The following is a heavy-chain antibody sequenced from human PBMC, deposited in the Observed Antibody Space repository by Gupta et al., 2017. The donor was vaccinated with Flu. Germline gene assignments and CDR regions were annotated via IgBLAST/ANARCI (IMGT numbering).Heavy chain of an antibody. CDR1: GGSFSGYY. Sequence: QVQLQQWGAGLLKPSETLSLTCAVYGGSFSGYYWSWIRQPPGKGLEWIGEINHSGSTNYNPSLKSRVTISVDTSKNQFSLKLSSVTAADTAVYYCARGAAIVVVPAAITGGNWFDPWGQGTLVTVSS. D-gene: IGHD2-2*01. J-gene: IGHJ5*02. V-gene: IGHV4-34*01. CDR2: INHSGST. CDR3: ARGAAIVVVPAAITGGNWFDP.